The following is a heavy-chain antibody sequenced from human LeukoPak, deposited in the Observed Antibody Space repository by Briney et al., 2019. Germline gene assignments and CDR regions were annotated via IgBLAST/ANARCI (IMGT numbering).Heavy chain of an antibody. CDR3: ARLTGYCSGGSCYGWFDP. CDR1: GFTVSSNY. CDR2: IYYSGST. V-gene: IGHV4-59*08. J-gene: IGHJ5*02. D-gene: IGHD2-15*01. Sequence: PGGSLRLSCAASGFTVSSNYMSWVRQAPGKGLEWIGYIYYSGSTNYNPSLKSRVTISVDTSKNQFSLKLSSVTAADTAVYYCARLTGYCSGGSCYGWFDPWGQGTLVTVSS.